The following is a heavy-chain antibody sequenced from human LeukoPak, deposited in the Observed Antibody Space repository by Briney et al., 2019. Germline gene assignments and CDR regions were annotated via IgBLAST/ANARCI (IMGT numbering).Heavy chain of an antibody. D-gene: IGHD3-22*01. CDR1: GITLSNYG. CDR3: AKRGVVIRVILVGFHKEAYYFDS. J-gene: IGHJ4*02. CDR2: ISGSGGGT. V-gene: IGHV3-23*01. Sequence: GGSLTLAWAVSGITLSNYGMTWVRQAPGKGLEWVAGISGSGGGTNYADSVKGRFTIYRDNSKNTLYLQMNSLRAEDTAVYFCAKRGVVIRVILVGFHKEAYYFDSWGQGALVTVSS.